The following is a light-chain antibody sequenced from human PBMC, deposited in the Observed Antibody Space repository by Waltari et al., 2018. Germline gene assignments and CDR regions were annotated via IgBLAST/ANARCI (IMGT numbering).Light chain of an antibody. V-gene: IGKV1-5*03. CDR2: TAS. CDR3: QQYHRYWT. Sequence: IEMTQPPSILSASVGDRVSITCRASQNINTYVAWYQQKPWKAPQILIYTASRLESGVPSRFRGSGSGTEFTLTISGLLPDDFATYCCQQYHRYWTFGQGPTVEIK. CDR1: QNINTY. J-gene: IGKJ1*01.